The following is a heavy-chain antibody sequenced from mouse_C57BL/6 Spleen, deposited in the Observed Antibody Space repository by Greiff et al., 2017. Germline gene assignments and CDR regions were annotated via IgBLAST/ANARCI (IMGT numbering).Heavy chain of an antibody. V-gene: IGHV1-69*01. J-gene: IGHJ1*01. D-gene: IGHD2-3*01. CDR1: GYTFTSYW. CDR3: ARRGDGYYRYFDV. Sequence: QVQLQQPGAELVMPGASVKLSCKASGYTFTSYWMHWVKQRPGQGLEWIGEIDPSDSYTNYNQKFKGKSTLTVDKTSNTAYMTLSSLTSEDSAVYYWARRGDGYYRYFDVWGPGTTGTVSS. CDR2: IDPSDSYT.